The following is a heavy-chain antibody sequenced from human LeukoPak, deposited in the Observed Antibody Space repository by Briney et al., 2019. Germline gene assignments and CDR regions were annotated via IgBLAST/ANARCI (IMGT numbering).Heavy chain of an antibody. Sequence: SETPSLTCTVSGGSISSYYWSWIRQPPGKGLEWIGYIYYSGSTNYNPSLKSRVTISVDTSKNQFSLKLSSVTAADTAVYYCARGQPGDFIIDNCFDPWGQGTLVTVSS. CDR3: ARGQPGDFIIDNCFDP. CDR1: GGSISSYY. CDR2: IYYSGST. J-gene: IGHJ5*02. D-gene: IGHD2-21*02. V-gene: IGHV4-59*01.